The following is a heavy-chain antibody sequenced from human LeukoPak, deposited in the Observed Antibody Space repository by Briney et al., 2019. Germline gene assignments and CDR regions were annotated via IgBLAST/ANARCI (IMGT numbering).Heavy chain of an antibody. CDR1: GFTFSSYA. J-gene: IGHJ6*03. V-gene: IGHV3-64*01. Sequence: GGSLRLSCAASGFTFSSYAMHWVRQAPGKGLEYVSAISSNGGSTYYANSVKGRFTISRDNSKNTLYLQMGSLRAEDMAVYYCARGSSSSLNYYYYYMDVWGKGTTVTVSS. CDR3: ARGSSSSLNYYYYYMDV. D-gene: IGHD6-13*01. CDR2: ISSNGGST.